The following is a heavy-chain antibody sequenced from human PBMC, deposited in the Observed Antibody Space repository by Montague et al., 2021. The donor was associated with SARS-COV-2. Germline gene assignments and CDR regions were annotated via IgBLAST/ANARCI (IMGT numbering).Heavy chain of an antibody. CDR2: VTTSGTT. CDR3: ARTPTRPLSLDS. Sequence: SETLSLTCAVSGGSITGFSWSWVRQPAGKGLEWIGRVTTSGTTSYSPSLRSRVTMSADTSKNQFSLNLNSVTAADTAIYYCARTPTRPLSLDSWGQGTLVTVSS. CDR1: GGSITGFS. D-gene: IGHD6-6*01. J-gene: IGHJ4*02. V-gene: IGHV4-4*07.